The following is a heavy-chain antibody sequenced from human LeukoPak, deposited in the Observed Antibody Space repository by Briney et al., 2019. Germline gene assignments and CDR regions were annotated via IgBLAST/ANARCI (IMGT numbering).Heavy chain of an antibody. Sequence: GGSLRLSCAASGFSFSSYAMSWVRQAPGKGLEWVSSASGSGGTTDYADSAKGRFIISRDNPKNTLYLQMNSLRGEDTAMYYCTKGQSGTSFDPWGQGTLVTVSS. CDR1: GFSFSSYA. D-gene: IGHD2-15*01. J-gene: IGHJ5*02. V-gene: IGHV3-23*01. CDR2: ASGSGGTT. CDR3: TKGQSGTSFDP.